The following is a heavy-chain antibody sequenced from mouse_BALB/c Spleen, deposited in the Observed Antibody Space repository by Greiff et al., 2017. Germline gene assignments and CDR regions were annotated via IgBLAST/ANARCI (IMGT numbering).Heavy chain of an antibody. CDR2: ILPGSGST. D-gene: IGHD2-1*01. J-gene: IGHJ4*01. V-gene: IGHV1-9*01. Sequence: QVQLQQSGAELMKPGASVKISCKATGYTFSSYWIEWVKQRPGHGLEWIGEILPGSGSTNYNEKFKGKATFTADTSSNTAYMQLSSLTSEDSAVYYCARHGNYDAMDYWGQGTSVTVSS. CDR3: ARHGNYDAMDY. CDR1: GYTFSSYW.